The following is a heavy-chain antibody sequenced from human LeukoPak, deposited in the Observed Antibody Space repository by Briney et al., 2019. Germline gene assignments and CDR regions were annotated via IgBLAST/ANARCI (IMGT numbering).Heavy chain of an antibody. Sequence: PSETLSLTCTVSGGSISSSSYYWGWIRQPPGKGLEWIGSIYYSGSTYYNPCLKSRVTISVATSKNPFSLKLSSVTAADTAVYYCARHTYDSSGYYYLAYYFDYWGQGTLVTVSS. CDR1: GGSISSSSYY. V-gene: IGHV4-39*01. J-gene: IGHJ4*02. CDR2: IYYSGST. CDR3: ARHTYDSSGYYYLAYYFDY. D-gene: IGHD3-22*01.